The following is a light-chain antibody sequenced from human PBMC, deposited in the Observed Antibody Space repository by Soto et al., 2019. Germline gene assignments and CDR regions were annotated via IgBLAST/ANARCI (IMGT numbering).Light chain of an antibody. CDR1: SGHTSYI. CDR2: LEGSGSY. V-gene: IGLV4-60*03. Sequence: QLVLTQSSSASASLGSSVKLTYTLSSGHTSYIIAWHQQQPGKAPRYLMKLEGSGSYNKGSGVPDRFSGSSSGADRYLTISNVQSEDEAEYYCETWDSNTRVFGGGTQLTVL. CDR3: ETWDSNTRV. J-gene: IGLJ7*01.